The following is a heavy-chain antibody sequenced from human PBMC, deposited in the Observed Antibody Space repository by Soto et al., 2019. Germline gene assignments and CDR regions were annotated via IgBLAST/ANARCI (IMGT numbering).Heavy chain of an antibody. J-gene: IGHJ5*02. CDR1: TFTLSSSA. Sequence: EVQLSESGGSLVQPGGSLSLSCAASTFTLSSSAMSWVRQAPGKGLEWVSSIRGAGGGTLYADSVKVRFTISRDLSKIALFLESNSLRAEDTAIYYCAKCSVGTVRSSGWCNWLDPWGQGTLVTVSS. D-gene: IGHD6-19*01. CDR3: AKCSVGTVRSSGWCNWLDP. CDR2: IRGAGGGT. V-gene: IGHV3-23*01.